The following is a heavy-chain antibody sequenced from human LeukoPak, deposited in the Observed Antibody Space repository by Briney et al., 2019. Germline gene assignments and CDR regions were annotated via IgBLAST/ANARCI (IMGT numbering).Heavy chain of an antibody. J-gene: IGHJ3*02. V-gene: IGHV4-4*02. D-gene: IGHD3-3*01. CDR2: IYHSGST. CDR3: ARSITIFGVIIHDAFDI. Sequence: SETLSLTCAVSGGSISSNYRWTWVRQPPGKGLEWIGEIYHSGSTNYNPSLKSRVTLSVDKSKNQFSLKLSSVTAADTALYYCARSITIFGVIIHDAFDIWGQGTMVTVSS. CDR1: GGSISSNYR.